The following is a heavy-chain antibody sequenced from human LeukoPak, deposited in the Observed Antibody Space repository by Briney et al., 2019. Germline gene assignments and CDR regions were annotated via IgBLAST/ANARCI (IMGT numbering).Heavy chain of an antibody. J-gene: IGHJ4*02. Sequence: GRSLRLSCAASGFTFSSYGMHWVRQAPGKGLEWVAVISYDGSNKYYADSVKGRFTISRDNSKNTLYLQVHSLRAEDTAVYYCAREKFDYWGQGTLVTVSS. V-gene: IGHV3-30*03. CDR1: GFTFSSYG. CDR3: AREKFDY. CDR2: ISYDGSNK.